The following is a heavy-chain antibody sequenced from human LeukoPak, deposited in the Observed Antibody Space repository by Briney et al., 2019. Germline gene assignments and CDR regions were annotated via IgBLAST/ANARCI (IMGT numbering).Heavy chain of an antibody. CDR1: GFTFSSYG. D-gene: IGHD3-3*01. V-gene: IGHV3-33*01. Sequence: GGSLRLSCAASGFTFSSYGMHWVRQAPGKGLEWVAVIWYDGSNKYYADSVKGRFTISRDNSKNTLYLQMNSLRAEDTAVYYCARDRSGYNAFDIWGQGTMVTVSS. CDR3: ARDRSGYNAFDI. CDR2: IWYDGSNK. J-gene: IGHJ3*02.